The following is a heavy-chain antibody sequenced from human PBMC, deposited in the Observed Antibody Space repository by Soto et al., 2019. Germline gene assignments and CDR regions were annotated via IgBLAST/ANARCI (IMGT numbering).Heavy chain of an antibody. J-gene: IGHJ4*02. CDR2: INAGNGNT. CDR3: AKFLYSGSYLFDY. D-gene: IGHD1-26*01. V-gene: IGHV1-3*01. Sequence: ASVMVSCKASGYTFISYAILLVRQAPGQRLEWIGWINAGNGNTKYSQKFQGRVSITRDTSASTAYMELSSLRSEDTAVYFCAKFLYSGSYLFDYWGQGTQVTVSS. CDR1: GYTFISYA.